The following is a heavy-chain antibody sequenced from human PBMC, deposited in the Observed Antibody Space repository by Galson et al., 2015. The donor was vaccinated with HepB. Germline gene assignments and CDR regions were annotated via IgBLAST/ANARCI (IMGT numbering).Heavy chain of an antibody. J-gene: IGHJ6*03. CDR3: ARDAPWELALSWYMDV. CDR2: IWYDGSNK. CDR1: GFTFSSYG. Sequence: SLRLSCAASGFTFSSYGMHWVRQAPGKGLEWVAVIWYDGSNKYYADSVKGRFTISRDNSKNTLYLQMNSLRAEDTAVYYCARDAPWELALSWYMDVWGKGTTVTVSS. D-gene: IGHD1-26*01. V-gene: IGHV3-33*01.